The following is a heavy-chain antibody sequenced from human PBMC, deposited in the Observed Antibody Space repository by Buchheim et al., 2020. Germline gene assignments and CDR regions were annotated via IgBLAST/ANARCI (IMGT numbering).Heavy chain of an antibody. Sequence: VQLLESGGGLVQPGGSLRLSCAASGFTFSDYYMSWIRQAPGKGLEWVSYISSSGSTIYYADPVKGRFTISRDTAQNSLYLQMNSLRAEDTAVYYCARDLGDYDFWSGSPRYYYYGMDVWGQGTT. V-gene: IGHV3-11*01. CDR1: GFTFSDYY. CDR3: ARDLGDYDFWSGSPRYYYYGMDV. J-gene: IGHJ6*02. CDR2: ISSSGSTI. D-gene: IGHD3-3*01.